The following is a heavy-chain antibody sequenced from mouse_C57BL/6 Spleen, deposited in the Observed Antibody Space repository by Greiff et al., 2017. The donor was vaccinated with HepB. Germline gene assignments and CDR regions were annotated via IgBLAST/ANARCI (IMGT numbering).Heavy chain of an antibody. CDR2: ISRGSSTI. V-gene: IGHV5-17*01. CDR1: GFTFSDYG. D-gene: IGHD2-4*01. Sequence: DVKLVESGGGLVKPGGSLKLSCAASGFTFSDYGMHWVRQAPEKGLEWVAYISRGSSTIYYADTVKGRFTISIDNAKNTLFLQLTSLRSEDTAMYYCARVYYDYDGFDYWGQGTTLTVSS. J-gene: IGHJ2*01. CDR3: ARVYYDYDGFDY.